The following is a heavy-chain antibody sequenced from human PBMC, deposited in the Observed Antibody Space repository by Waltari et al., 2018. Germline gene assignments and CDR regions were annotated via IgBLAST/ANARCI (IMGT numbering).Heavy chain of an antibody. CDR2: ISGSGGST. Sequence: EVQLLESGGGLVQPGGSLRLSCAASGFTFSSYAMSWVRQAPGKGLEWVSVISGSGGSTYYADSVKGRFTISRDNSKNTLYLQMNSLRAEDTAVYYCAKGTYFLTIFGVTITDLWGQGTLVTVS. D-gene: IGHD3-3*01. CDR3: AKGTYFLTIFGVTITDL. CDR1: GFTFSSYA. V-gene: IGHV3-23*01. J-gene: IGHJ5*02.